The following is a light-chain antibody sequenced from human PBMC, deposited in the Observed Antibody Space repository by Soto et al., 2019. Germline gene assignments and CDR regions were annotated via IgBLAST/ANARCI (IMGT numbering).Light chain of an antibody. V-gene: IGKV3-20*01. CDR3: QQYGSSPRFT. Sequence: ESVLTQSPGTLSLSPGERATLSCRASESVSRSYLAWDQQKPGQAPRLVIYGASSRAPGIPDTFSGSGSGTDFTLTISRLEPEDFSLYYCQQYGSSPRFTFGPGTKVDIK. CDR2: GAS. J-gene: IGKJ3*01. CDR1: ESVSRSY.